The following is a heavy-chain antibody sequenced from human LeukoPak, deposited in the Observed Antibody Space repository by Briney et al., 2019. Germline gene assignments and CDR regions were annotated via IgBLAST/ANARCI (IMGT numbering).Heavy chain of an antibody. V-gene: IGHV3-21*01. CDR1: GFTFSSYA. Sequence: GGSLRLSCAASGFTFSSYAMSWVRQAPGKGLEWVSSISSSSSYIYYADSVKGRFTISRDNAKNSLYLQMNSLRAEDTAVYYCARVQGDSSGYSADYWGQGTLVTVSS. J-gene: IGHJ4*02. D-gene: IGHD3-22*01. CDR2: ISSSSSYI. CDR3: ARVQGDSSGYSADY.